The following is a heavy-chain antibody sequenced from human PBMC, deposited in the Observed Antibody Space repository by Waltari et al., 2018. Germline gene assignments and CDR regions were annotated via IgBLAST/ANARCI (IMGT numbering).Heavy chain of an antibody. CDR1: GFTFSSYA. V-gene: IGHV3-23*04. CDR2: ISGSGGST. D-gene: IGHD1-26*01. CDR3: AKPPSGSYYSWSRYYFDY. J-gene: IGHJ4*02. Sequence: EVQLVESGGGLVQPGGSLRLSCAASGFTFSSYAMSWVRQAPGKGLEWVSAISGSGGSTYYADSVKGRFTISRDNSKNTLYLQMNSLRAEDTAVYYCAKPPSGSYYSWSRYYFDYWGQGTLVTVSS.